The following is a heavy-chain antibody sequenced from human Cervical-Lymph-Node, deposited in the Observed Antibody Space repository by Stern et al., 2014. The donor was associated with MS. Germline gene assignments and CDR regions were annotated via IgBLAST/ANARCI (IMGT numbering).Heavy chain of an antibody. CDR1: GGTFSHHA. CDR2: INPRLSTT. J-gene: IGHJ2*01. D-gene: IGHD6-6*01. Sequence: MQLVESGAEVKKPGSSVKVSCQVSGGTFSHHAINWVRQAPGQGLEWMGGINPRLSTTKYAQTFQDRVTITADESTSTVYMALSSLRSEDTAVYYCARVWERIATRPRYWYFDLWGRGTLVTVSS. V-gene: IGHV1-69*01. CDR3: ARVWERIATRPRYWYFDL.